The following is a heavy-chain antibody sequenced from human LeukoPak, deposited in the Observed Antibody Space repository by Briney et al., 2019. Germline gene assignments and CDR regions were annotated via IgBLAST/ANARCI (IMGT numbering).Heavy chain of an antibody. CDR3: ARDLGIAARTYYYYYMGV. D-gene: IGHD6-6*01. CDR2: IYTSGST. V-gene: IGHV4-4*07. J-gene: IGHJ6*03. CDR1: GGSISSYY. Sequence: SETLSLTCTVSGGSISSYYWSWIRQPAGKGLEWIGRIYTSGSTNYNPSLKSRVTMSVDTSKNQFSLKLSSVTAADTAVYYCARDLGIAARTYYYYYMGVWGKGTTVTVSS.